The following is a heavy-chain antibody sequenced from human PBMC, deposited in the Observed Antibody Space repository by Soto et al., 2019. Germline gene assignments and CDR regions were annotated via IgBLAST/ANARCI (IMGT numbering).Heavy chain of an antibody. CDR2: VYYTGST. D-gene: IGHD1-26*01. CDR1: GGSISTFH. Sequence: QVQLQESGPGLVKPSETLSLTCSVSGGSISTFHWSWIRQPPGKGPEWIGYVYYTGSTNYNPSFTSRVTISVDTSKHQFSLKLTSVTAADTAVYYCVRWVGHFDFWGQGTLVTVSS. CDR3: VRWVGHFDF. J-gene: IGHJ4*02. V-gene: IGHV4-59*03.